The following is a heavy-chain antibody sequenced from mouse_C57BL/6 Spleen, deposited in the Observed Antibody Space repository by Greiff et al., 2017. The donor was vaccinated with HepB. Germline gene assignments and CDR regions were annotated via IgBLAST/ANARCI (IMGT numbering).Heavy chain of an antibody. CDR1: GYTFTDYN. D-gene: IGHD2-4*01. CDR3: ARIDYDAFYY. CDR2: INPNNGGT. Sequence: EVQLQQSGPELVKPGASVKIPCKASGYTFTDYNMDWVKQSHGKSLEWIGDINPNNGGTIYNQKFKGKATLTVDKSSSTAYMERRSLTSEDTAVYYCARIDYDAFYYWGQGTTLTVSS. J-gene: IGHJ2*01. V-gene: IGHV1-18*01.